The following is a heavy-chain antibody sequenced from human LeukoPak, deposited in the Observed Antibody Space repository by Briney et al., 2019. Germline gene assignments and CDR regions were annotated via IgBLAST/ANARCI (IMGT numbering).Heavy chain of an antibody. CDR3: ARGDLYDGGGRNWFDP. Sequence: SETLSLTCTVSGASVTSTNYYWSWIRQPPGEGLQWIGYVSYTGIPTYNPSLKSRLTISLDTSKSQFSLQLTSVTAADTAVYYCARGDLYDGGGRNWFDPWGQGTLVTVSS. V-gene: IGHV4-61*01. CDR1: GASVTSTNYY. J-gene: IGHJ5*02. CDR2: VSYTGIP. D-gene: IGHD3-16*01.